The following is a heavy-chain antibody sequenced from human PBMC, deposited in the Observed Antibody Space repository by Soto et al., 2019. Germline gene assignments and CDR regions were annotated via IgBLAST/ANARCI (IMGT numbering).Heavy chain of an antibody. D-gene: IGHD3-22*01. J-gene: IGHJ6*02. V-gene: IGHV3-53*01. CDR3: ARSYDSSGYSYYYYGMDV. Sequence: GGSLRLSCAASVVTVSSNYMSWVRQAPGKGLEWVSVIYSGGSTYYADSVKGRFTISRDNSKNTLYLQMNSLRAEDTAVYYCARSYDSSGYSYYYYGMDVWGQGTTVTVSS. CDR1: VVTVSSNY. CDR2: IYSGGST.